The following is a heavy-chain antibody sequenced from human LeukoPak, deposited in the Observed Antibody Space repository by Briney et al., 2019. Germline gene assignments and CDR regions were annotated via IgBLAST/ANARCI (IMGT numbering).Heavy chain of an antibody. J-gene: IGHJ4*02. V-gene: IGHV1-69*13. CDR1: GGTFSTYA. Sequence: ASVKVSCKASGGTFSTYAISWVRQAPGQGLEWVGVIIPMVGTATYAQRFQGRVTITADESTSTANMELSSLRSEDTAVYYYARDLYCNRTSCSVWGQGTLVIVSS. D-gene: IGHD2-2*01. CDR3: ARDLYCNRTSCSV. CDR2: IIPMVGTA.